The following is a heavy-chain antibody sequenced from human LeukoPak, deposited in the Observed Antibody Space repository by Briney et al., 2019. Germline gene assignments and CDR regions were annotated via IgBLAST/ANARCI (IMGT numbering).Heavy chain of an antibody. CDR3: ARALERRPGYYMDV. CDR1: GGSITNYY. Sequence: PSETLSLTCTVSGGSITNYYWSWIRQPPGKGLEWIGYMFYTGSTNYNPSLKSRVTISLDTSKNQLSLNLYSVTAADAAVYYCARALERRPGYYMDVWGKGTTVTVSS. V-gene: IGHV4-59*01. J-gene: IGHJ6*03. CDR2: MFYTGST. D-gene: IGHD6-25*01.